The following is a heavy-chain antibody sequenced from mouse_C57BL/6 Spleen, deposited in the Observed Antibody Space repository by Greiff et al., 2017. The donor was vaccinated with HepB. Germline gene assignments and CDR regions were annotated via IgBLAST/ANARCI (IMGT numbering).Heavy chain of an antibody. CDR1: GYTFTSYW. CDR3: ARSLYYGNNWYFDV. CDR2: IDPSDSET. V-gene: IGHV1-52*01. D-gene: IGHD2-1*01. J-gene: IGHJ1*03. Sequence: QVQLQQPGAELVRPGSSVKLSCKASGYTFTSYWMHWVKQRPIQGLEWIGNIDPSDSETHYNQKFKDKATLTVDKSSSTAYMQLSSLTSEDSAVYYCARSLYYGNNWYFDVWGTGTTVTVSS.